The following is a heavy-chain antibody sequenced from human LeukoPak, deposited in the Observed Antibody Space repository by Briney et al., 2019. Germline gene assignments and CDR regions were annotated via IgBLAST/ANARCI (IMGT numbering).Heavy chain of an antibody. D-gene: IGHD3-3*02. CDR2: ISWSSGSI. V-gene: IGHV3-9*01. J-gene: IGHJ1*01. CDR1: GFTFGDYA. CDR3: ATFLAVIAARDSLYFQH. Sequence: PGGSLRLSCAASGFTFGDYAMHWVRQAPGKGLEWVSGISWSSGSIGYADSVKGRFTISRDNAKNSLYLQMNSLRAEDTAVYYCATFLAVIAARDSLYFQHWGQGTLVSVSS.